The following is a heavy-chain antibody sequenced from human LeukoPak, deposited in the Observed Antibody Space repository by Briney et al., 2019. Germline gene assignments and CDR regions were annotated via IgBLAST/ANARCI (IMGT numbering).Heavy chain of an antibody. CDR2: IYYSGST. CDR3: ARCGQWLENDY. V-gene: IGHV4-59*01. Sequence: PSETLSLTCIVSGDSISSYYWSWIRQPPGKGLEWIGYIYYSGSTNYNPSLKSRVTISVDTSKNQFSLKLSSVTAADTAVYYCARCGQWLENDYWGQGTLVTVSS. J-gene: IGHJ4*02. D-gene: IGHD6-19*01. CDR1: GDSISSYY.